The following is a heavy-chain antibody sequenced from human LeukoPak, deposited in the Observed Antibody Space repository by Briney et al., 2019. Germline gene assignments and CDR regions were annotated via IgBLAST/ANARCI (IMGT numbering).Heavy chain of an antibody. J-gene: IGHJ4*02. CDR1: GGPVSSGSYY. D-gene: IGHD2-21*02. V-gene: IGHV4-61*01. Sequence: PSETLSLTCTVSGGPVSSGSYYWSWIRQPPGKGLEWIGYIYYSGSTNYNPSLKSRVTISVDTSKNQFSLKLSSVTAADTAVYYCARERVTAIRGYDYWGQGTLVTVSS. CDR2: IYYSGST. CDR3: ARERVTAIRGYDY.